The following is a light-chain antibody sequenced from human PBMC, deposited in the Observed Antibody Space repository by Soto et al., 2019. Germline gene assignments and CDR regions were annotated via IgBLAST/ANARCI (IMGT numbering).Light chain of an antibody. CDR1: QSVSSN. J-gene: IGKJ5*01. Sequence: EILMTQSPATLSVSPVEIATLSCSSSQSVSSNLAWYQQKPGQAHSLLIYGASTRATGTPDRFSGSGSGTEFTLTISSLKSEDFAVYYCQQRNTWPQITGGNGPRRELK. V-gene: IGKV3-15*01. CDR2: GAS. CDR3: QQRNTWPQIT.